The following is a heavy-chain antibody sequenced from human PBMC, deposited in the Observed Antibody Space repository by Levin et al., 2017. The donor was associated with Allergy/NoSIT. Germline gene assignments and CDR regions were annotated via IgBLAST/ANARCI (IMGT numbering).Heavy chain of an antibody. CDR2: IKSKTDGGTT. CDR1: GFTFNNAW. D-gene: IGHD6-19*01. J-gene: IGHJ4*02. CDR3: ASSSGWHFDY. Sequence: GGSLRLSCAASGFTFNNAWMTWVRQAPGKGLEWVGRIKSKTDGGTTDYAAPVKGRFTVSRDDSKNTLYVQMNSLKTEDTAVYYCASSSGWHFDYWGQGTLVTVSS. V-gene: IGHV3-15*01.